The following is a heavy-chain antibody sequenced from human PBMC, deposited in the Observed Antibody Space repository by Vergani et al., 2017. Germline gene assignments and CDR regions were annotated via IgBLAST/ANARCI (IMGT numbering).Heavy chain of an antibody. D-gene: IGHD6-13*01. CDR2: FDPEDGET. J-gene: IGHJ4*02. V-gene: IGHV1-24*01. CDR3: ATEGSSGDFDY. Sequence: VQLLESGGGLVQPGGSLRLSCAASGFTFSSYAMHWVRQAPGKGLEWMGGFDPEDGETIYAQKFQGRVTMTEDTSTDTAYMELSSLRSEDTAVYYCATEGSSGDFDYWGQGTLVTVSS. CDR1: GFTFSSYA.